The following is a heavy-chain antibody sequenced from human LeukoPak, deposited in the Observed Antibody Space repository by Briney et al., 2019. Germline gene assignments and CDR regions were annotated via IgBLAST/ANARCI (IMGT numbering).Heavy chain of an antibody. D-gene: IGHD3-3*01. Sequence: GASVKVSCKASGGTFSSYAISWVRQAPGQGLEWMGGIIPIFGTANYAQKFQGRVMITADESTSTAYMELSSLRSEDTAVYYCARGRHWSGYYKAFDYWGQGTLVTVSS. CDR1: GGTFSSYA. V-gene: IGHV1-69*13. CDR2: IIPIFGTA. J-gene: IGHJ4*02. CDR3: ARGRHWSGYYKAFDY.